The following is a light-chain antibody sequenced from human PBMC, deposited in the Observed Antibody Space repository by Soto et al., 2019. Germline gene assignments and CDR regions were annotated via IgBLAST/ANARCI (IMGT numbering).Light chain of an antibody. V-gene: IGKV1-39*01. Sequence: DIQMTQSPSSLSASVGDRVTITCRASQSISSYLNWYQQKPGKAPKLLIYAASSLQSGVPSRFSGSGSGTDFTLTISSLQPEAFATYYCQQSYSTPYTSGQGTKLEIK. CDR1: QSISSY. CDR2: AAS. CDR3: QQSYSTPYT. J-gene: IGKJ2*01.